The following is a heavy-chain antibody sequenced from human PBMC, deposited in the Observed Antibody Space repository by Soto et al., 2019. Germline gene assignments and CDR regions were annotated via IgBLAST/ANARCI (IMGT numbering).Heavy chain of an antibody. CDR2: IYYSGST. CDR1: GGSISSGDYY. V-gene: IGHV4-30-4*01. CDR3: ARGSSDSSGYYYGYYFDY. D-gene: IGHD3-22*01. Sequence: KASETLSLTCTVSGGSISSGDYYWSWIRQPPGKGLEWIGYIYYSGSTYYNPSLKSRVTISVDTSKNQFSLKLSSVTAADTAVYYCARGSSDSSGYYYGYYFDYWGQGTLVTVSS. J-gene: IGHJ4*02.